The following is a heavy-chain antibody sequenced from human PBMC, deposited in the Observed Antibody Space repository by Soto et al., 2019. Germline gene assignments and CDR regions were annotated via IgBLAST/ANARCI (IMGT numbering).Heavy chain of an antibody. CDR2: ISGSGGST. J-gene: IGHJ4*02. Sequence: GGSLRLSCAASGFTFSSYAMSWVRQAPGKGLEWVSAISGSGGSTYYADSVKGRFTISRDNSKNTLYLQMNSLRAEDTAVYYCAKGSCSGGSCRYYFDYWGQGTLVTVSS. CDR1: GFTFSSYA. D-gene: IGHD2-15*01. V-gene: IGHV3-23*01. CDR3: AKGSCSGGSCRYYFDY.